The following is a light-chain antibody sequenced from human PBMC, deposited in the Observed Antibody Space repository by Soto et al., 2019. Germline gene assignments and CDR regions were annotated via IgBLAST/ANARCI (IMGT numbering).Light chain of an antibody. CDR3: QVWDNSSDHVV. J-gene: IGLJ2*01. Sequence: SYELTQAPSVSVAPGQTARITWGGNNIGSKSVHWYQQKPGQAPVLVVYNDSDRPSGIPERFSGSNSGDTATLTISRVEAGDEADYYCQVWDNSSDHVVFGGGTKLTVL. CDR1: NIGSKS. CDR2: NDS. V-gene: IGLV3-21*02.